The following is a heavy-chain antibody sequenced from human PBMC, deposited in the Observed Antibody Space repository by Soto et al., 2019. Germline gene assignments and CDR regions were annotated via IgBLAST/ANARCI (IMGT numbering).Heavy chain of an antibody. CDR3: TRSRLTGYDYFDY. Sequence: EVQLVESGGGLVKPGGSLRLSCAASGFTFSNAWMSWVRQAPGKGLEWVGRIRSNTDGGTTDYAAPVKGRFTISRDDSKNTLSLQMNSLKTDDTAVYYCTRSRLTGYDYFDYWGQGTLVTVSS. V-gene: IGHV3-15*01. D-gene: IGHD3-9*01. CDR1: GFTFSNAW. CDR2: IRSNTDGGTT. J-gene: IGHJ4*02.